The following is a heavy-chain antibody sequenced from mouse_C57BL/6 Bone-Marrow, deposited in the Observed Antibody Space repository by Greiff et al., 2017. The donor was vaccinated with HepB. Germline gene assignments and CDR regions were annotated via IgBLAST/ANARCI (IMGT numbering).Heavy chain of an antibody. CDR2: INPYNGDT. CDR1: GYSFTGYF. V-gene: IGHV1-20*01. J-gene: IGHJ4*01. D-gene: IGHD2-4*01. Sequence: VQLQQSGPELVKPGDSVKISCKASGYSFTGYFMNWVMQSHGKSLEWIGRINPYNGDTFYNQKFKGKATLTVDKSSSTAHMELRSLTSEDSAVYYCARSLGLRHAMDYWCQGTSVTVSS. CDR3: ARSLGLRHAMDY.